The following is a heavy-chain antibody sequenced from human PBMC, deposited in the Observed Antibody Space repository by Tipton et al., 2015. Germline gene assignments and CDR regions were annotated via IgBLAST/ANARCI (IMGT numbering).Heavy chain of an antibody. CDR3: ASLPYQYDSNGHYHFDF. V-gene: IGHV4-39*01. Sequence: TLSLTCAVSGGSISSSSYYWGWIRQPPGKGLEWIGIIYHSGSTYYNPSLKSRVTISVDTSKKQSSLRLSSVTAADTAVFFCASLPYQYDSNGHYHFDFWGQGTLVTVSS. CDR1: GGSISSSSYY. CDR2: IYHSGST. J-gene: IGHJ4*02. D-gene: IGHD3-22*01.